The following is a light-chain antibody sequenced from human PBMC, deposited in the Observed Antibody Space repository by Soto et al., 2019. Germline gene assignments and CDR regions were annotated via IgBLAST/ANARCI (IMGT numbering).Light chain of an antibody. J-gene: IGLJ2*01. CDR3: SSYTTSTTRII. CDR1: SSDVGGFDY. Sequence: QSALTQPPSASGSPGQSVTISCTGTSSDVGGFDYVFWYQQHPGKAPKLIIYEVTKRPSGVPDRFSGSKSGNTASLTISGLQAEDEADYYCSSYTTSTTRIIFGGGTKLTVL. CDR2: EVT. V-gene: IGLV2-8*01.